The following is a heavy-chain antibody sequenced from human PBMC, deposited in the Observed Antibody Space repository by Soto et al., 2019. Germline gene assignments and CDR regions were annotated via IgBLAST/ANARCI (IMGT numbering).Heavy chain of an antibody. J-gene: IGHJ6*02. Sequence: ASVKVSCKASGGTFSSDAISWVRQAPGQGLEWMGGIIPIFGTANYAQKFQGRVTITADKSTSTAYMELSSLRSEDTAVYYCARVGTTAIYYGMDVWGQGTTVTVSS. D-gene: IGHD1-1*01. CDR1: GGTFSSDA. CDR2: IIPIFGTA. V-gene: IGHV1-69*06. CDR3: ARVGTTAIYYGMDV.